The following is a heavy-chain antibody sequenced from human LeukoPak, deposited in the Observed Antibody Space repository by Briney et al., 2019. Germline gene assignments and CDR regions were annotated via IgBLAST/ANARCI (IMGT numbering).Heavy chain of an antibody. CDR2: IIPILGIA. CDR3: ARVMSSSSTVTTGWFDP. CDR1: GGTFSSYA. V-gene: IGHV1-69*04. Sequence: SVKVSCKASGGTFSSYAISWVRQAPGQGLEWMGRIIPILGIANYAQKFQGRVTITADKSTSTAYMELSSLRSKDTAVYYCARVMSSSSTVTTGWFDPWGQGTLVTVSS. D-gene: IGHD4-17*01. J-gene: IGHJ5*02.